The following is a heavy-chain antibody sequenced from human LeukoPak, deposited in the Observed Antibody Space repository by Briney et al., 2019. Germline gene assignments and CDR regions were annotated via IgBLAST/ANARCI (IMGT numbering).Heavy chain of an antibody. J-gene: IGHJ4*02. CDR1: GITVSSLY. D-gene: IGHD3-9*01. CDR3: ARDEILTGYYGTKYYLDY. Sequence: PGGSLRLSCAASGITVSSLYLSRGRPAPGKGLEWVSVIYSGGSTYYADSVKGRFTISRDNSKNTLYLQMNSLRAEDTAVYYCARDEILTGYYGTKYYLDYWGQGTLVTVSS. CDR2: IYSGGST. V-gene: IGHV3-53*01.